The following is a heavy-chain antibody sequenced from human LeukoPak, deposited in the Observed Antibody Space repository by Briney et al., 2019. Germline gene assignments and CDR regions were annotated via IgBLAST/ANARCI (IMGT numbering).Heavy chain of an antibody. CDR3: ARDSIVARVTHFDY. Sequence: GASVKVSCKASGYTFTGYYMHWARQAPGQGLEWMGWINPNSGGANYAQTFQGRVTMTRDTSISTAYMELSRLRSDDTAIYYCARDSIVARVTHFDYWGQGTLVTVSS. J-gene: IGHJ4*02. V-gene: IGHV1-2*02. CDR2: INPNSGGA. CDR1: GYTFTGYY. D-gene: IGHD3-10*01.